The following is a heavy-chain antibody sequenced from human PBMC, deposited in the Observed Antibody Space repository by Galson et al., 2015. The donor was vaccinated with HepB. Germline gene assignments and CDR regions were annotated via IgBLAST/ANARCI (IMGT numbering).Heavy chain of an antibody. Sequence: SLRLSCAASGFTFSSYALHWVRQAPGKGLEWVAMISYDGSNQYYADSVKGRFTISRDNSKNTLFLQMNSLRADDTAVYFCAKALRYGYGHFDYWGQGTRVTVSS. CDR3: AKALRYGYGHFDY. J-gene: IGHJ4*02. D-gene: IGHD5-18*01. CDR2: ISYDGSNQ. V-gene: IGHV3-30*04. CDR1: GFTFSSYA.